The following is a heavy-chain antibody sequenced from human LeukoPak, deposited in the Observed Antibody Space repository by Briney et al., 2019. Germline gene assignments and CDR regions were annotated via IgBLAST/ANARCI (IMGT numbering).Heavy chain of an antibody. CDR3: ARGVKLRYFDGSPFDY. CDR2: VYHSGST. D-gene: IGHD3-9*01. J-gene: IGHJ4*02. CDR1: IGSISSGKW. V-gene: IGHV4-4*02. Sequence: SGSLSLTCAVSIGSISSGKWWTWVRQHPGKVLEWTGEVYHSGSTNYTPSLKSRVIMSVDKSKNQFSLQLSSVTAADTAVYYCARGVKLRYFDGSPFDYWGQGTLVTVSS.